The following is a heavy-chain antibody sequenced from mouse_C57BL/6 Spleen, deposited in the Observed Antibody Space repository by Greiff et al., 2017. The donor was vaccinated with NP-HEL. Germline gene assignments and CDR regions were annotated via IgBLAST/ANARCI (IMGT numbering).Heavy chain of an antibody. CDR3: ARPFITTVVATNYFDY. CDR2: INPSNGGT. CDR1: GYTFTSYW. V-gene: IGHV1-53*01. J-gene: IGHJ2*01. Sequence: QVQLQQPGTELVKPGASVKLSCKASGYTFTSYWMHWVKQRPGQGLEWIGNINPSNGGTNYNEKFKSKATLTVDKSSSTAYMQLSSLTSEDSAVYYCARPFITTVVATNYFDYWGQGTTLTVSS. D-gene: IGHD1-1*01.